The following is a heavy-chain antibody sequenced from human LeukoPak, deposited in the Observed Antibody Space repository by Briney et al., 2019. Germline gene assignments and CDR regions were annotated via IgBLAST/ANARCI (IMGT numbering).Heavy chain of an antibody. V-gene: IGHV4-4*07. J-gene: IGHJ4*02. Sequence: SETLSLTCTVSGGSISSYYWSWIRQPAGKGLEWIGRIYTSGSTNYNAPLKSRVSMSVDTSKNQFSLKLSSVTAADTAVFYCARGNSGSYREFDYWGQGTLVTVSS. D-gene: IGHD1-26*01. CDR2: IYTSGST. CDR3: ARGNSGSYREFDY. CDR1: GGSISSYY.